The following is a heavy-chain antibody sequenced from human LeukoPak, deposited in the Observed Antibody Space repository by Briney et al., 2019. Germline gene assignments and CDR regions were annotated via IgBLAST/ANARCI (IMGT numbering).Heavy chain of an antibody. V-gene: IGHV3-48*01. D-gene: IGHD2-21*01. CDR1: GFTFSSSS. J-gene: IGHJ4*02. CDR3: ARHIPFDC. CDR2: ISTSGGTI. Sequence: GGSLRLSCAASGFTFSSSSMNWVRQAPEKGPEWVSYISTSGGTIYYADSVKGRFTISRDNAKNSLYLQMDSLRAEDTAVYYCARHIPFDCWGQGTLVTVSS.